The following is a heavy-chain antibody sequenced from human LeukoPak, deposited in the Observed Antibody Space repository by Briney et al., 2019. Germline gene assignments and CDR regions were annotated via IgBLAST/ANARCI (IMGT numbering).Heavy chain of an antibody. V-gene: IGHV4-39*07. CDR3: ARNIYYDASGYYPRRFDF. J-gene: IGHJ4*02. D-gene: IGHD3-22*01. CDR2: IYYSRSI. CDR1: GFTVSSNY. Sequence: GSLRLSCAASGFTVSSNYMSWVRQPPGKGLEWIGSIYYSRSIYYSPSLKSRVTISVDTSKNQFSLKVTSVTAADTAVYYCARNIYYDASGYYPRRFDFWGQGTLVTVSS.